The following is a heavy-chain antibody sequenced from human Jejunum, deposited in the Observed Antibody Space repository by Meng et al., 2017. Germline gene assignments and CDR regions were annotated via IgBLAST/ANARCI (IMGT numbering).Heavy chain of an antibody. J-gene: IGHJ4*02. Sequence: QLQLQESGPGLVKPSETLSLTCTVSDDSITSSTYYWGWTRQPPGRGLEWIGSIYYSGNTHYSSSLKSRVSISVDTSKNHFSLRLDSLTAADTAVYYCARVIDGYETRPFDSWGQGILVTVSS. CDR2: IYYSGNT. CDR3: ARVIDGYETRPFDS. V-gene: IGHV4-39*02. D-gene: IGHD5-12*01. CDR1: DDSITSSTYY.